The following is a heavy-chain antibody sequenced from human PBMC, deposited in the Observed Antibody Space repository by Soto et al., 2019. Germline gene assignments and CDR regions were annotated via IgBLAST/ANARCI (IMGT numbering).Heavy chain of an antibody. CDR2: IYYSGST. D-gene: IGHD5-12*01. V-gene: IGHV4-59*01. J-gene: IGHJ4*02. CDR3: ARDAYSGYDKGYFDY. Sequence: SETLSLTCTVSGGSISTYYWSWIRQPPGKGLEWIGYIYYSGSTNYNPSLKSRVTISVDTSKNQFSLKLSSVTAADTAVYYCARDAYSGYDKGYFDYWGQGTLVTVSS. CDR1: GGSISTYY.